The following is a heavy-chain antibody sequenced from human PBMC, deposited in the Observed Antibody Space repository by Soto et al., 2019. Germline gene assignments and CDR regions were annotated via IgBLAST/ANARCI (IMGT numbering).Heavy chain of an antibody. Sequence: QVQLVQSGGGVVQPGRSLRLSCAVSGFTFSSYSMHWVRQAPGKGLEWVAVISFDGSVKYHADSVKGRFSISRDNSKKTLYLHMNSLRPEDTAVYYCARDRSGIRAEHFQHWGQGTLVTVSP. V-gene: IGHV3-30-3*01. D-gene: IGHD2-21*02. CDR1: GFTFSSYS. CDR3: ARDRSGIRAEHFQH. J-gene: IGHJ1*01. CDR2: ISFDGSVK.